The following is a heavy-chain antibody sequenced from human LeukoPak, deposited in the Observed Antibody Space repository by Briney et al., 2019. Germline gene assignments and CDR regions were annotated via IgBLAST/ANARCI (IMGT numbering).Heavy chain of an antibody. V-gene: IGHV4-4*09. D-gene: IGHD3-3*01. Sequence: SETPSLTCTVSGGSISSYYWSWIRQPPGKGQEWIGYIYTSGSTNYNPSLKSRVTISVDTSKNQFSLKLSSVTAADTAVYYCARNTGGGFWSGYYPYSYYYYYMDVWGKGTTVTVSS. CDR2: IYTSGST. CDR1: GGSISSYY. J-gene: IGHJ6*03. CDR3: ARNTGGGFWSGYYPYSYYYYYMDV.